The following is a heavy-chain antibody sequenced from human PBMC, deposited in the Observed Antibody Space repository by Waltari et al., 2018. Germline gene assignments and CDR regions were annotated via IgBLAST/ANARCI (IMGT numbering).Heavy chain of an antibody. V-gene: IGHV3-7*01. CDR3: ARGVQYFDWLPIYYIDY. Sequence: EVRLVESGGTLVQPGGSLRLSCAASGFTFRTYYMAWFGQAPGKGVEWVARIKQEGGENYYVDSVKGRFTITRDNTQNSLGLQMNSLRADDTAVYYCARGVQYFDWLPIYYIDYWGQGILVTVSS. CDR2: IKQEGGEN. D-gene: IGHD3-9*01. CDR1: GFTFRTYY. J-gene: IGHJ4*02.